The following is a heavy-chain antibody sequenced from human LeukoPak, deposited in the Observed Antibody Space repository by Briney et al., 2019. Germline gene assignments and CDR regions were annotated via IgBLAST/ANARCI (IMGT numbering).Heavy chain of an antibody. J-gene: IGHJ4*02. CDR2: ISRGGIST. V-gene: IGHV3-48*03. CDR3: ARYYYDSSGYSY. Sequence: PGGSLRLSCAASGFTFSSYEMTWVRQAPGKGLEWVSYISRGGISTYYADSVKGRFTISRDNAKNSLYLQMNSLRAEDTAVYYCARYYYDSSGYSYWGQGTLVTVSS. D-gene: IGHD3-22*01. CDR1: GFTFSSYE.